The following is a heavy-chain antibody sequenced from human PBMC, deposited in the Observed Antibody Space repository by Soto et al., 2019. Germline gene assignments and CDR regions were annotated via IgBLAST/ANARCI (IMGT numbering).Heavy chain of an antibody. V-gene: IGHV4-30-4*01. CDR1: GGSISSGDYC. CDR2: IYYSGST. CDR3: ATFYVDTAMAEDY. D-gene: IGHD5-18*01. J-gene: IGHJ4*02. Sequence: SETLSLTCTVSGGSISSGDYCWSWIRQPPGKGLEWIGYIYYSGSTYYNPSLKSRVTISVDTSKNQFSLKLSSVTAADTAVYYCATFYVDTAMAEDYWGQGTLVTVSS.